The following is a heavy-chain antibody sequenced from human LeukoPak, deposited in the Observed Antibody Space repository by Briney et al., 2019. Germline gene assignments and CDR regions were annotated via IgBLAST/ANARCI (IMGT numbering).Heavy chain of an antibody. CDR2: IIPIFGTA. CDR1: GGTFSSYA. D-gene: IGHD6-6*01. V-gene: IGHV1-69*13. CDR3: ARGPSEYSSSSDTFDV. J-gene: IGHJ3*01. Sequence: SVKVSCKASGGTFSSYAISWVRQAPGQGLEWMGGIIPIFGTANYAQKFQGRVTITADESTRTAYMELSSLRSEDTAVYYCARGPSEYSSSSDTFDVWGQGTMVTVSS.